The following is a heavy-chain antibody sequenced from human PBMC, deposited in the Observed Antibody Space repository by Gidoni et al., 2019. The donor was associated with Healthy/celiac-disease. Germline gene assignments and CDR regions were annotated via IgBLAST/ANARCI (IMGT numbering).Heavy chain of an antibody. Sequence: EVQRVEAGGGLVQQGGSLRLSCAASGCTFSSYAMSWVRQAPGKGLGWVSAISGSGGSTYYADSVKGRFTISRDNSKNTLYLQMNSLRAEDTAVYYCAKDWVDYGHFDYWGQGTLVTVSS. J-gene: IGHJ4*02. CDR1: GCTFSSYA. V-gene: IGHV3-23*04. CDR3: AKDWVDYGHFDY. CDR2: ISGSGGST. D-gene: IGHD4-17*01.